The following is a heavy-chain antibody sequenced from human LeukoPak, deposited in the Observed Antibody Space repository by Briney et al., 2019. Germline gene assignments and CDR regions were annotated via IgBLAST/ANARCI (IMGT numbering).Heavy chain of an antibody. J-gene: IGHJ4*02. D-gene: IGHD1-26*01. CDR3: AKSDGASPLYYFHY. Sequence: GGSLRISCAASGFTFNNYAMSWVRQAPGKGLEWVSGISGSGGFTYYADSVKGRFTISRDTSKNTVYLQMNSLRAEDTAVYYCAKSDGASPLYYFHYWGQGTLVTVPS. CDR2: ISGSGGFT. V-gene: IGHV3-23*01. CDR1: GFTFNNYA.